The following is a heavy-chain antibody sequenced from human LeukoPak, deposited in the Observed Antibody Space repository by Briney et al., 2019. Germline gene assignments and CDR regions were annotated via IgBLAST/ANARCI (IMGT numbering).Heavy chain of an antibody. V-gene: IGHV3-7*01. D-gene: IGHD6-19*01. J-gene: IGHJ4*02. Sequence: GGSLRLSCAASGFTFSSYWMSWVRQAPGKGLEWVANIKQDGSEKYYVDSVKGRFTISRDNAKNSLYLQMNSLRAEDTAVYYCARSGTVGPVAGYGYWGQGTLVTVSS. CDR2: IKQDGSEK. CDR1: GFTFSSYW. CDR3: ARSGTVGPVAGYGY.